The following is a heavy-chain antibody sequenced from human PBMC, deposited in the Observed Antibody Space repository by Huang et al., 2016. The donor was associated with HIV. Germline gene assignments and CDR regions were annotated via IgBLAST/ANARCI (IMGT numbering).Heavy chain of an antibody. CDR3: AQEKSFGKWANNWFDP. D-gene: IGHD3-16*01. CDR2: VFKTGRT. CDR1: GGSMRRQY. J-gene: IGHJ5*02. Sequence: QVQLQESGPGLVKPSETLSLTCTVSGGSMRRQYWSWIRQPPGKGLQWVGTVFKTGRTNYNPYFQSRVTISLEPSRNQFSLTLNSVTPADTAVYFCAQEKSFGKWANNWFDPWGQGTLVAVSS. V-gene: IGHV4-59*11.